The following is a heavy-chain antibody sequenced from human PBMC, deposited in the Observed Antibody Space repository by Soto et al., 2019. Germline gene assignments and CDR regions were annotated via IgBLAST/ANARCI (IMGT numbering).Heavy chain of an antibody. CDR2: ISYDGSNK. CDR1: GFTFSSYG. D-gene: IGHD6-19*01. V-gene: IGHV3-30*18. CDR3: AKDWGAVAPYYYGMDV. Sequence: GGSLRLSCAASGFTFSSYGMHWVRQAPGKGLEWVAVISYDGSNKYYADSVKGRFTISRDNSKNTLYLQMNSLRAEDTAVYYCAKDWGAVAPYYYGMDVWGQGTTVTVSS. J-gene: IGHJ6*02.